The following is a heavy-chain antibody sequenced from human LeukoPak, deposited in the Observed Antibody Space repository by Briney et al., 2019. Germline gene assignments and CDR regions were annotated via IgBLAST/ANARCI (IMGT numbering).Heavy chain of an antibody. CDR3: ARHFYGSGTYYHFDY. CDR1: GFIFTNHG. D-gene: IGHD3-10*01. J-gene: IGHJ4*02. CDR2: ISAYNGNT. Sequence: ASVKVSCKASGFIFTNHGFSWVRQAPGQGLELMGWISAYNGNTYCAQSLQDRATLTTDTSTSTAYMELRSLRSDDTAVYYCARHFYGSGTYYHFDYWGQGTLVTVSS. V-gene: IGHV1-18*01.